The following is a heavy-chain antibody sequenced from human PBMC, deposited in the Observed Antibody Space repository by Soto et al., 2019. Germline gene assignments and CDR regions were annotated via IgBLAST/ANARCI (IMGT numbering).Heavy chain of an antibody. CDR2: IIPIFGTA. Sequence: QVQLVQSGAEVKKPGSSVKVSCKASGGTFSSYAISWVRQAPGQGLEWMGGIIPIFGTANYAQNLQGRVTITADESTSTAYMELSSLRSEDTAVYYCARGGSYYYDSSGYFNWFDPWGQGTLVAVSS. CDR3: ARGGSYYYDSSGYFNWFDP. D-gene: IGHD3-22*01. V-gene: IGHV1-69*01. CDR1: GGTFSSYA. J-gene: IGHJ5*02.